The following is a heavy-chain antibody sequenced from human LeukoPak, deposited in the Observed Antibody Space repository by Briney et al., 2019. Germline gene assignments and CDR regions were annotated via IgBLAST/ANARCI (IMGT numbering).Heavy chain of an antibody. V-gene: IGHV4-61*01. CDR2: IYYSGST. Sequence: PSETLSLTCTVSGYSISSSYYWSWIRQPPGKGLEWIGYIYYSGSTNYNPSLKSRVTISVDTSKNQFSLKLSSVTAADTAVYYCARGGRTARYCSSTSCYGFDPWGQGTLVTVSS. CDR1: GYSISSSYY. CDR3: ARGGRTARYCSSTSCYGFDP. D-gene: IGHD2-2*01. J-gene: IGHJ5*02.